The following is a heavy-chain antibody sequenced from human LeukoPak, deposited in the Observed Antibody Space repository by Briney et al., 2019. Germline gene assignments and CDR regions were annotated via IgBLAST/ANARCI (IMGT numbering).Heavy chain of an antibody. J-gene: IGHJ4*02. D-gene: IGHD5-12*01. CDR1: GFTFSSFW. CDR3: AKDGAWLRFDD. CDR2: ISPGGGPT. V-gene: IGHV3-23*01. Sequence: GGSLRLSCAASGFTFSSFWMHWVRQAPGKGLEWVSGISPGGGPTYYADSVRGRVTISRDDSKNTLYLQMKNLRAEDTAVYYCAKDGAWLRFDDWGQGILVTVSS.